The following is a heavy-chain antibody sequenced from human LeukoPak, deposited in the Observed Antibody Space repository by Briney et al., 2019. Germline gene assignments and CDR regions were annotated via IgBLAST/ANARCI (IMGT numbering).Heavy chain of an antibody. Sequence: GGSLRLSCGASGFTFNNFGMHWVRRAPGKGLEWVSVIGYKGVHKYYADSVKGRFTISKDNSKATLYLQMNSLRPEDTAVYYWAKDLHGGYSSDYWGQGTLVTVFS. CDR3: AKDLHGGYSSDY. V-gene: IGHV3-30*02. D-gene: IGHD4-23*01. CDR2: IGYKGVHK. J-gene: IGHJ4*02. CDR1: GFTFNNFG.